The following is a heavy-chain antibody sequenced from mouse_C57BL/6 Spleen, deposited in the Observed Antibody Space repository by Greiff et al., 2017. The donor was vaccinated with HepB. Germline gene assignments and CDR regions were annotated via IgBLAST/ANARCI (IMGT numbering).Heavy chain of an antibody. CDR2: ISSGGSYT. D-gene: IGHD2-4*01. CDR3: ARRYYYDPYYAMDY. J-gene: IGHJ4*01. CDR1: GFTFSSYG. V-gene: IGHV5-6*01. Sequence: EVQVVESGGDLVKPGGSLKLSCAASGFTFSSYGMSWVRQTPDKRLEWVATISSGGSYTYYPDSVKGRFTISRDNAKNTLYLHMSSLKSEDTAMYYCARRYYYDPYYAMDYWGQGTSVTVSS.